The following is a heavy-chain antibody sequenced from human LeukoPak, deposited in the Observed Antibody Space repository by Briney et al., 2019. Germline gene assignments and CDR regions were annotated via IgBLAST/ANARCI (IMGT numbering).Heavy chain of an antibody. V-gene: IGHV4-59*08. Sequence: SETLSLTSTDPRGSPSSYYWTWIRQPPERGLEWIGHIYYSGSSKYKPSLKSRVTMSVDTSKNRFSLKLSSVTAADTAVYYCARHRGYCSSTSCSDNWFDPWGQGTLVTVSS. CDR3: ARHRGYCSSTSCSDNWFDP. CDR1: RGSPSSYY. CDR2: IYYSGSS. J-gene: IGHJ5*02. D-gene: IGHD2-2*03.